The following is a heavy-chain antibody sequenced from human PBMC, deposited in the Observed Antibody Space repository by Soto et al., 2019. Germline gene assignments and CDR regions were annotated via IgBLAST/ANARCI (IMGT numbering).Heavy chain of an antibody. CDR2: ISVYSGDV. J-gene: IGHJ4*02. CDR3: AGAQPGCSRLSCYHLVGDF. Sequence: ASVKVSCKASGYTFTSYYMHWVRQAPGQGLEWMGWISVYSGDVNYAQKVQGRVTMTTDTSTSTAFMELSSLRSDDTAVYYCAGAQPGCSRLSCYHLVGDFCGQGTLVTVSS. CDR1: GYTFTSYY. V-gene: IGHV1-18*04. D-gene: IGHD2-2*01.